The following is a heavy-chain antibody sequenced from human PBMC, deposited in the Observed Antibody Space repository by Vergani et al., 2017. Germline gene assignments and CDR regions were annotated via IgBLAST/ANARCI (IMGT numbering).Heavy chain of an antibody. CDR2: IYYSGST. J-gene: IGHJ6*02. D-gene: IGHD1-26*01. CDR1: GDSISNYY. V-gene: IGHV4-59*01. Sequence: QVQLQESGPGLVKPSETLSLTCTVSGDSISNYYWSWIRQPPGKGLEWIGYIYYSGSTNYNPSLRSRVIMSLDTSKNQFSLRVRSVTAADTAVYYCARDLGGTSLYYGMDVWGQGTTVTVSS. CDR3: ARDLGGTSLYYGMDV.